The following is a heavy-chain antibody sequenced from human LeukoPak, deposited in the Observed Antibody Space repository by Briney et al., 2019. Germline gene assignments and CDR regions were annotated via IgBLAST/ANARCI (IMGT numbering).Heavy chain of an antibody. Sequence: GGSLRLSCAASGFTFSSYWMNWVRQAPGKGLEWVANIKQDGSEKYYVDSVKGRFTISRDNAKNSLYLQMNSLRAEDTAVYYCARGYSRAAFDIWGQGTMVTVSS. CDR1: GFTFSSYW. J-gene: IGHJ3*02. CDR2: IKQDGSEK. V-gene: IGHV3-7*01. CDR3: ARGYSRAAFDI. D-gene: IGHD2-15*01.